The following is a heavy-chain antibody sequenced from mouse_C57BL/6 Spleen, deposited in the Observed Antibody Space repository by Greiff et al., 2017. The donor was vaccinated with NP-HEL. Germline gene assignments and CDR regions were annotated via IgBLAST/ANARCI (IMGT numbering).Heavy chain of an antibody. V-gene: IGHV6-6*01. J-gene: IGHJ3*01. CDR3: TPYDYSWFAY. CDR1: GFTFSYAW. CDR2: IRNKANNHAT. Sequence: EVKLMESGGGLVQPGGSMKLSCAASGFTFSYAWMDWVRQSPEKGLEWVAEIRNKANNHATYYAESVKGRFTISRDDSKSSVYLQMNSLRAEDTGIYYCTPYDYSWFAYWGQGTLVTVSA. D-gene: IGHD2-4*01.